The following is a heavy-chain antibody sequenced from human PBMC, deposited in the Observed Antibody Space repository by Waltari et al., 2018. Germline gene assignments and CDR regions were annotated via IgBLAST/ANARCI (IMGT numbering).Heavy chain of an antibody. D-gene: IGHD6-13*01. CDR1: SYD. CDR3: ARFSSWFDAFDI. CDR2: MNPNSGNT. V-gene: IGHV1-8*01. J-gene: IGHJ3*02. Sequence: SYDINWVRQATGQGLEWMGWMNPNSGNTGYAQKFQGRVTMTRNTSISTAYMELSSLRSEDTAVYYCARFSSWFDAFDIWGQGTMVTVSS.